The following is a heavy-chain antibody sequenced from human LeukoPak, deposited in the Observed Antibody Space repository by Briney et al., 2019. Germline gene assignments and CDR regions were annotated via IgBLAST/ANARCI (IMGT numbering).Heavy chain of an antibody. CDR3: ATDYCSGGSCYSGYYYYYMDV. V-gene: IGHV3-23*01. CDR1: GFTFSSYA. J-gene: IGHJ6*03. D-gene: IGHD2-15*01. CDR2: ISGSGGST. Sequence: GGSLRLSCAASGFTFSSYAMSWVRQAPGKGLEWVSAISGSGGSTYYADSVKGRFTISRDNSKNTLYLQLNSLRAEDTAVYYCATDYCSGGSCYSGYYYYYMDVWGKGTTVTVSS.